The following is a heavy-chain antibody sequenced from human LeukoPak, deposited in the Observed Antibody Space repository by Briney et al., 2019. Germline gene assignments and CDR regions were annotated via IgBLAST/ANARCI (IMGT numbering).Heavy chain of an antibody. CDR2: INHSGST. Sequence: SETLSLTCAVYGGSFSGYYWSWIRQPPGKGLEWIGEINHSGSTNYNPSLKSRVTISVDTSKNQFSLKLSSVTAADTAVYYCARGPMVVVAATWGYWGQGTLVTVSS. CDR1: GGSFSGYY. J-gene: IGHJ4*02. V-gene: IGHV4-34*01. D-gene: IGHD2-15*01. CDR3: ARGPMVVVAATWGY.